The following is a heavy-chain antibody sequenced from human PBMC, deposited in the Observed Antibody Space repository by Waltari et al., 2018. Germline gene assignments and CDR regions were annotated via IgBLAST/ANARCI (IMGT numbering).Heavy chain of an antibody. CDR1: GFSFRDSW. CDR3: SRALER. CDR2: RKGDGSEK. Sequence: EVQLVESGGGLVQPGGSLRLSCAASGFSFRDSWMDWVRQAPGKGLEWLAKRKGDGSEKDYVDSVKGRFIIARDNARNSLFLQLNSLTVEDTGIYYCSRALERWGQGVLVTVSS. D-gene: IGHD3-3*01. J-gene: IGHJ4*02. V-gene: IGHV3-7*03.